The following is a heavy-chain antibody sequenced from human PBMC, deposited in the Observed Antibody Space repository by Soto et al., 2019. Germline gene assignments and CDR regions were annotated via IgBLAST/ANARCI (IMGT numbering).Heavy chain of an antibody. CDR3: AAGEASSRNLAPYYLDF. CDR2: IHYSGTT. Sequence: SETLSLPCTVSGGSMRNYFWTWIRQPPGKGLEWIGYIHYSGTTSFFPSYNPSLRSRVTISEDTSKNQFSLKLLSVTTADTAVYFCAAGEASSRNLAPYYLDFWGQGTLVTSP. V-gene: IGHV4-59*01. CDR1: GGSMRNYF. D-gene: IGHD6-13*01. J-gene: IGHJ4*02.